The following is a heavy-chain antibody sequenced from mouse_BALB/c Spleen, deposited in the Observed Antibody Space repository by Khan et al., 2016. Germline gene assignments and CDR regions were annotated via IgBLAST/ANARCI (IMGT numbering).Heavy chain of an antibody. J-gene: IGHJ3*01. CDR3: ARHYDYAPFAY. CDR2: INTYTGEP. V-gene: IGHV9-3-1*01. Sequence: QIQLVQSGPELKKPGETVKISCKASGYTFTNYGMNWVKQAPGKGLKWMGWINTYTGEPTYADDFKGRFAFSLETSASTAYLQINNLKNEDTATYFRARHYDYAPFAYWGQGTLVTVSA. D-gene: IGHD2-4*01. CDR1: GYTFTNYG.